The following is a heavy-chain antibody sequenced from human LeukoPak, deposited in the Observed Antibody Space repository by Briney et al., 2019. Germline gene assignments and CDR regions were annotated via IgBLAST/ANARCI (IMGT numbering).Heavy chain of an antibody. D-gene: IGHD6-19*01. CDR2: IIPILGIA. Sequence: SVKVSCKASGGTFSSYAISWVRQAPGQGLEWMGRIIPILGIANYAQKFQGRVTMTTDTSTSTAYMELRSLRSDDTAVYYCARVAVTGMDVWGQGTTVTVSS. V-gene: IGHV1-69*04. CDR3: ARVAVTGMDV. J-gene: IGHJ6*02. CDR1: GGTFSSYA.